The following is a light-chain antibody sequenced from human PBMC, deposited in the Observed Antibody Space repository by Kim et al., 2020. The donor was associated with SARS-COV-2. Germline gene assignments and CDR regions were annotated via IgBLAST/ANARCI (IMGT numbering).Light chain of an antibody. V-gene: IGKV3-11*01. Sequence: EIVLTQSPATLSLSPGERATLSYRASQSVSRYLGWYQQKPGQAPRLLIYDASNRATGTPARFSGSGSGTDFTLTISNLEPEDFAVYYCQQRSDWRLTFGGGTKVDIK. CDR1: QSVSRY. CDR2: DAS. J-gene: IGKJ4*01. CDR3: QQRSDWRLT.